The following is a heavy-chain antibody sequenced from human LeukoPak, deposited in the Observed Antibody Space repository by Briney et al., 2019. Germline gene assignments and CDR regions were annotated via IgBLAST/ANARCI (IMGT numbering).Heavy chain of an antibody. D-gene: IGHD3-9*01. V-gene: IGHV3-23*01. CDR1: GFTFSSYA. CDR2: ISGSTGNT. J-gene: IGHJ4*02. Sequence: TGGSLRLSCAASGFTFSSYAMSWVRQAPGKGLEWVSSISGSTGNTHYADSVKGRFTISRDNSKNTLYLQMNSLRAEDTAVYYCARGQLRYFDWLLPSDYWGQGTLVTVSS. CDR3: ARGQLRYFDWLLPSDY.